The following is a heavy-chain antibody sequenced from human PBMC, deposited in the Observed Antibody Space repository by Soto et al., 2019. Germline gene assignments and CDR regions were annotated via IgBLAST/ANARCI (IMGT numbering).Heavy chain of an antibody. CDR2: ISGHNGNT. D-gene: IGHD5-18*01. Sequence: ASVKVSCKASGYTFSNYGLSWVRQAPGQGLGWMGWISGHNGNTIYAQKLQDRVTMTTDTSTRTAYMELRSLRSDDTAVYYCARQPRYSYADSWGPGTLVTAPQ. CDR3: ARQPRYSYADS. J-gene: IGHJ4*02. CDR1: GYTFSNYG. V-gene: IGHV1-18*01.